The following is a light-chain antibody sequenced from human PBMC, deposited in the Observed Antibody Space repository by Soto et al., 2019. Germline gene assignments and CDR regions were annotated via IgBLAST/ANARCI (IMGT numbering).Light chain of an antibody. Sequence: IQMTQSPSTLSAFVGDRVTITRRASQTISTWLAWYQQKPGKAPKLLIYLASTLQSGVPARFSGSGSGTEFTLSTSSLQPDDFATYYCQQYGTYYRTFGQGTKVDIK. V-gene: IGKV1-5*03. CDR1: QTISTW. J-gene: IGKJ1*01. CDR3: QQYGTYYRT. CDR2: LAS.